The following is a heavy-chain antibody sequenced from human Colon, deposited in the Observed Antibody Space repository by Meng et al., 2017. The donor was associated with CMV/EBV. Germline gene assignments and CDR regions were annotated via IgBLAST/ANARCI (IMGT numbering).Heavy chain of an antibody. CDR2: TRPDGSNK. CDR1: GFAFSNYG. D-gene: IGHD4-23*01. J-gene: IGHJ6*02. CDR3: AKKKTPGDYYFYGLDG. Sequence: GESLKISCAASGFAFSNYGMHWVRQAPGRGLEWVAYTRPDGSNKFYADSVKGRFTISKDNSNNTVSLQMNNLRGEDTAMYYCAKKKTPGDYYFYGLDGWGQGTTVTVSS. V-gene: IGHV3-30*02.